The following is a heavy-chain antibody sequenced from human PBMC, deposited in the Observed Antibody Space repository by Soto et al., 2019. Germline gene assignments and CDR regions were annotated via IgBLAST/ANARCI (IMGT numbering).Heavy chain of an antibody. CDR2: INSDGSST. V-gene: IGHV3-74*01. CDR3: VRGEGGWETY. CDR1: GFTFSSYW. Sequence: EVQLMESGGGLVQPGGSLRLSCAASGFTFSSYWMHWVRQAPGKGLGWVSRINSDGSSTTYADSVKGRFTIPRDNAKNTLYLQMNSLRAEDTAVYYCVRGEGGWETYWGQGTLVTVSS. J-gene: IGHJ4*02. D-gene: IGHD6-19*01.